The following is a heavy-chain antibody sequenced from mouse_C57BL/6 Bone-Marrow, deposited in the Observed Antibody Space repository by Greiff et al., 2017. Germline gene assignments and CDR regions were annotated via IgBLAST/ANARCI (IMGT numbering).Heavy chain of an antibody. V-gene: IGHV5-9-1*02. D-gene: IGHD1-1*01. Sequence: EVQRVESGEGLVKPGGSLKLSCAASGFTFSSYAMSWVRQTPEKRLEWVAYISSGGDYIYYADTVKGRFTISRDNARNTLYLQMSSLKSEDTAMYYCTRDHHGSSYDYAMDYWGQGTSVTVSS. CDR1: GFTFSSYA. CDR3: TRDHHGSSYDYAMDY. J-gene: IGHJ4*01. CDR2: ISSGGDYI.